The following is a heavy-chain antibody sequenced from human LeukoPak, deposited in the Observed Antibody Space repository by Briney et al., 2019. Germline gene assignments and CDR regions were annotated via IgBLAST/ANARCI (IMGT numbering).Heavy chain of an antibody. V-gene: IGHV3-30*18. CDR1: GFSFSSYG. J-gene: IGHJ6*02. CDR3: AKSGSSPPYYYYGMDV. CDR2: ISFDGSNE. D-gene: IGHD6-13*01. Sequence: HPGRSLRLSCAASGFSFSSYGMHWVRQAPGKGLEWVAVISFDGSNEYYADSVKGRSTISRDNSKNSLYLHMNSLRAEDTAVYYCAKSGSSPPYYYYGMDVWGQGTTVTVSS.